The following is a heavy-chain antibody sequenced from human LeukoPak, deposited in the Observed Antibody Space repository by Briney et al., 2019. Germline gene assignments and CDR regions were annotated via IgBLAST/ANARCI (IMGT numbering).Heavy chain of an antibody. Sequence: PGGSLRLSCAASGFTFSDYYMGWIRQPPGKALEWIGNIFYSGSTYYSPSLKSRVTISLDTSRNQFSLKLNSVTAADTAVYYCAKSNGYGLIDIWGQGTMVTVSS. D-gene: IGHD3-10*01. CDR2: IFYSGST. J-gene: IGHJ3*02. V-gene: IGHV4-38-2*01. CDR3: AKSNGYGLIDI. CDR1: GFTFSDYY.